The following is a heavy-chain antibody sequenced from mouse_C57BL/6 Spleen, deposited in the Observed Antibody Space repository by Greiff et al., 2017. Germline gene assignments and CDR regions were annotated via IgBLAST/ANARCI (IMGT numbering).Heavy chain of an antibody. CDR2: INPNNGGT. CDR1: GYTFTDYY. V-gene: IGHV1-26*01. Sequence: EVQLQQSGPELVKPGASVKISCKASGYTFTDYYMNWVKQSRGKSLEWIGDINPNNGGTSYNQKFKGKATLTVGKNSSTAYMELRSLTSEDSAVYYCARMGYYDYDDYLDYWGQGTTLTVSS. CDR3: ARMGYYDYDDYLDY. J-gene: IGHJ2*01. D-gene: IGHD2-4*01.